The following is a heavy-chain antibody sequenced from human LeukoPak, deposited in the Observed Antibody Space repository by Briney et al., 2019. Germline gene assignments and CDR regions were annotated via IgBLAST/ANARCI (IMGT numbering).Heavy chain of an antibody. CDR3: ASSTAIGY. CDR2: ISYSSSFI. V-gene: IGHV3-21*01. J-gene: IGHJ4*02. Sequence: GGSLRLSCAASGFTFSNYNMNWVRQAPGKGLEWVSSISYSSSFIYYADSVKGRFTISRDNAKNSLYLQMNSLRTEDTAVYYCASSTAIGYWGQGTLVTVSS. CDR1: GFTFSNYN.